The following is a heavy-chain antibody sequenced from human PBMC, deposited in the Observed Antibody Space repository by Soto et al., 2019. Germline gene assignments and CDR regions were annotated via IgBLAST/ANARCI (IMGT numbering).Heavy chain of an antibody. CDR1: GFTFSSYG. CDR3: ARDMVRGVDYYYYGMDV. CDR2: IWYDGSNK. D-gene: IGHD3-10*01. V-gene: IGHV3-33*01. J-gene: IGHJ6*02. Sequence: GGSLRLSCAASGFTFSSYGMHWVRQAPGKGLEWVAVIWYDGSNKYYADSVKGRFTISRDNSKNTLYLQMNSLRAEDTAVYYCARDMVRGVDYYYYGMDVWGQGTTVTVSS.